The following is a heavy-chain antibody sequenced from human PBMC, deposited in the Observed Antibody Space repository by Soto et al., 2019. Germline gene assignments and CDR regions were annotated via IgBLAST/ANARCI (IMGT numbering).Heavy chain of an antibody. Sequence: LRLSFAASGFSFGTYGMHWVRQAPGKGLECVAVIWFDGSNKQYADSVKGRFTISRDNSKNTLYLQMNSLIVEDTAVYYCARDNSDSGGYYYFDYWGQGTLVTVSS. D-gene: IGHD3-22*01. J-gene: IGHJ4*02. CDR2: IWFDGSNK. V-gene: IGHV3-33*01. CDR3: ARDNSDSGGYYYFDY. CDR1: GFSFGTYG.